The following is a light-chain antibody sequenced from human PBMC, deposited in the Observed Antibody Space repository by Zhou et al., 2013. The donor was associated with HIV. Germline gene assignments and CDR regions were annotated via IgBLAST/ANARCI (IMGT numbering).Light chain of an antibody. V-gene: IGKV1-5*03. CDR3: QYYDYDLCT. CDR1: QNIRGY. Sequence: DIQMTQSPSTLSASVGDRVTIACRASQNIRGYLAWYQQKPGKAPKLLIYEASNLDRGVPSRFSGSGSGTEFTLTISGLQPDDFATYYCQYYDYDLCTFGQGTKLEIK. J-gene: IGKJ2*02. CDR2: EAS.